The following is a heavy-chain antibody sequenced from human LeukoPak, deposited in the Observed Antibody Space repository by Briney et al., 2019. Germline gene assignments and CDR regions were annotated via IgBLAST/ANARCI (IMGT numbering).Heavy chain of an antibody. V-gene: IGHV3-23*01. Sequence: PGGSLRLSCAASGLTFSSYAMNWVRQAPGKGLQWVSAISGSGGSTYYADSVKGRFTISRDNSKNTLYLQMNSLRAEDTAVYYCAKLIEMATKLYYFDYWGQGTPVTVSS. J-gene: IGHJ4*02. D-gene: IGHD5-24*01. CDR3: AKLIEMATKLYYFDY. CDR1: GLTFSSYA. CDR2: ISGSGGST.